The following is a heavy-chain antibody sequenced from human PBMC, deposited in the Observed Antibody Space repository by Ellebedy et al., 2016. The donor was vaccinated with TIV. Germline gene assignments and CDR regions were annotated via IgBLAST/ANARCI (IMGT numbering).Heavy chain of an antibody. D-gene: IGHD6-13*01. V-gene: IGHV1-18*04. J-gene: IGHJ4*02. CDR1: GYGFTIYG. CDR3: ARGFSGHSSSFDY. CDR2: VSAYNGNT. Sequence: AASVKVSCKTSGYGFTIYGLSWVRQAPGQGLEWMGWVSAYNGNTKYAQKFQGRLTMTADTSTSTAYMELRSLRSDDTAMYYCARGFSGHSSSFDYWGQGTLVTVSS.